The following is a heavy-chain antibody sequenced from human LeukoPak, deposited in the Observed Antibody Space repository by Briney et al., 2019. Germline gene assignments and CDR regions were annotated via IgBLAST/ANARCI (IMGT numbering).Heavy chain of an antibody. Sequence: SETLSLTCAVYGGSFSGYYWSWIRQPPGKGLEWIGEINHSGSTNYNPSLKSRVTISVDTSKNQFSLKLSSATAADTAVYYCARGLRDPIVVVVAATDWFDPWGQGTLVTVSS. D-gene: IGHD2-15*01. J-gene: IGHJ5*02. V-gene: IGHV4-34*01. CDR1: GGSFSGYY. CDR2: INHSGST. CDR3: ARGLRDPIVVVVAATDWFDP.